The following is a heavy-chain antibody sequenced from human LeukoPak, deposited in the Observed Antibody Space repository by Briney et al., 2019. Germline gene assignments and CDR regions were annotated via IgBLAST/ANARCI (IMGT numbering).Heavy chain of an antibody. Sequence: GGSLRLSCAASGFTVSSNYMSWVRQAPGKGLEWVSVIYSGGSTYYADSVKGRFTISRDNSKNTLYLQMNSLRAEDTAVYYCAKDFWSGYYPNCWGQGTLVTVSS. J-gene: IGHJ4*02. V-gene: IGHV3-66*01. CDR2: IYSGGST. D-gene: IGHD3-3*01. CDR1: GFTVSSNY. CDR3: AKDFWSGYYPNC.